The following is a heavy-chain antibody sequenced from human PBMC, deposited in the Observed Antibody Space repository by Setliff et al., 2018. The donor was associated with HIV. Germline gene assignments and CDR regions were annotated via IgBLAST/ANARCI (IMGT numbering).Heavy chain of an antibody. CDR2: IYPGDSET. V-gene: IGHV5-51*01. CDR3: ARGGLYDSGGYYHPPAGRIDS. D-gene: IGHD3-22*01. Sequence: LGESLKISCKGSGYSFTSYWIAWVRQMPGRGLEWMGNIYPGDSETRYSPSFVGQVTFSVDKSVNTAYLQRRSLKASDTAMYYCARGGLYDSGGYYHPPAGRIDSWGPGTLVTVSS. J-gene: IGHJ4*02. CDR1: GYSFTSYW.